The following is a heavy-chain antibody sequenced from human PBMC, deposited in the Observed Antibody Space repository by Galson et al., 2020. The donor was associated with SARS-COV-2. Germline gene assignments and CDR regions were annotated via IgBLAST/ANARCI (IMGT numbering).Heavy chain of an antibody. D-gene: IGHD6-13*01. CDR3: ARIQEYQREAAAEGYYYGMDV. Sequence: SGPTLVKPTQTLTLTCTFSGFSLSTSGMCVSWIRQPPGKALEWLARIDWDDDKYYSTSLKTRLTISKDTSKNQVVLTMTNMDPVDTATYYCARIQEYQREAAAEGYYYGMDVWGQGTTVTVSS. V-gene: IGHV2-70*11. J-gene: IGHJ6*02. CDR1: GFSLSTSGMC. CDR2: IDWDDDK.